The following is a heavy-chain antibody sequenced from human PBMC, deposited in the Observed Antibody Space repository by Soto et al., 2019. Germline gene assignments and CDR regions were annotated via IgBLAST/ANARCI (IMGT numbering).Heavy chain of an antibody. Sequence: PSETLSLTCAVSGGSISSGGYSWSWIRQPPGKGLEWIGTIYYSGSTYYTPSLKSRVTISVDTSKNQFSLKLSSVTAADTAVYYCARVGYSYGEFDYWGQGTLVTVSS. V-gene: IGHV4-30-2*03. J-gene: IGHJ4*02. D-gene: IGHD5-18*01. CDR2: IYYSGST. CDR1: GGSISSGGYS. CDR3: ARVGYSYGEFDY.